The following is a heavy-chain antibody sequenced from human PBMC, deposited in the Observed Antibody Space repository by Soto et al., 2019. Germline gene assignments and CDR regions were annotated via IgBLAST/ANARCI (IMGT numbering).Heavy chain of an antibody. CDR1: GGTFSSYT. D-gene: IGHD6-19*01. J-gene: IGHJ6*02. CDR3: ARAVAGRHGMDV. V-gene: IGHV1-69*02. CDR2: IIPSLGIT. Sequence: QVQLVQSGAEVKKPESSVKVSCKASGGTFSSYTISWVRQAPGQGLEWMGRIIPSLGITNYAQKFQGRVMITVDKSTSTAYMELSSLRSEDTAVYYCARAVAGRHGMDVWGQGTTVTVSS.